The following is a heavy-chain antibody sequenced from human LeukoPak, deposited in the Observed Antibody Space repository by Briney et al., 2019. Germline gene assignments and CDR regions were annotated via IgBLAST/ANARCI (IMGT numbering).Heavy chain of an antibody. J-gene: IGHJ4*02. D-gene: IGHD3-22*01. V-gene: IGHV3-30*02. CDR3: AKENYYDSSADY. Sequence: GGSLRLSCAASGFTFSNYGIHWVRQAPGKGLEWVAFIRSDGSYKNYADSVKGRFTISRDNSKNTLYLQMNSLRAEDTAVYYCAKENYYDSSADYWGQGTLVTVSS. CDR1: GFTFSNYG. CDR2: IRSDGSYK.